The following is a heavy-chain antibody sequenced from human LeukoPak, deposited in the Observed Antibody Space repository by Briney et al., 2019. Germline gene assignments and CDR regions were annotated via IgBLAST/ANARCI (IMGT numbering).Heavy chain of an antibody. D-gene: IGHD2-15*01. CDR1: GGSISSGSYY. J-gene: IGHJ5*02. CDR3: ARDQWGHCSGGSCYPNWFDP. V-gene: IGHV4-61*02. Sequence: PSQTLSLTCTVSGGSISSGSYYWSWIRQPAGKGLEWIGRIYTSGSTNYNPSLKSRVTISVDTSKNQFSLKLSSVTAADTAVYYCARDQWGHCSGGSCYPNWFDPWGQGTLVTVSS. CDR2: IYTSGST.